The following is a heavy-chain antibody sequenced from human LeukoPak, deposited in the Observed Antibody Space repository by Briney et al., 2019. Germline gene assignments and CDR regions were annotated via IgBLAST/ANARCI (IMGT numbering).Heavy chain of an antibody. CDR1: GGSISSSTSY. D-gene: IGHD3-10*01. J-gene: IGHJ4*02. CDR2: IYYSGST. CDR3: ARQTYGSGSYYNLDC. Sequence: PSETLSLTCSVSGGSISSSTSYWGWIRQPPGKGLEWIGTIYYSGSTYYNPSLKSQVTISVDTSKNQFSLKLGSVTAADTAVYYCARQTYGSGSYYNLDCWGQGTLVTVSS. V-gene: IGHV4-39*01.